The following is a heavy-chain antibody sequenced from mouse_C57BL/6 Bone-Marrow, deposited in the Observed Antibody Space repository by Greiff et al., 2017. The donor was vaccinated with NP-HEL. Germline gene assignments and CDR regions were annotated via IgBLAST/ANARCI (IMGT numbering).Heavy chain of an antibody. J-gene: IGHJ2*01. CDR1: GYTFTSYW. CDR2: IYPGSGST. Sequence: QVQLQQSGAELVKPGASVKMSCKASGYTFTSYWINWVKKRPGQGLEWIGDIYPGSGSTNYNEKFKSKATLTVDTSSSTAYMQLGSLPSEDSAVCNCAREQGYYYYPYFDYWGQGTTLTVSS. V-gene: IGHV1-55*01. CDR3: AREQGYYYYPYFDY. D-gene: IGHD2-4*01.